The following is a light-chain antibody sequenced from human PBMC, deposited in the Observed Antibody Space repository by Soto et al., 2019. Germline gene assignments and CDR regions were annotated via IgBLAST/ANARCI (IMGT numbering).Light chain of an antibody. CDR3: HQYASSPLT. CDR1: QSVARNL. CDR2: DAL. Sequence: EIVLTQSPGTLSLSPGERATLSCRARQSVARNLLAWFQQRPGQPPRLLIYDALVRANGIPDRFSGSGSATAFTLTINRLEPEDFAVYYCHQYASSPLTLGQGTKLEIK. J-gene: IGKJ2*01. V-gene: IGKV3-20*01.